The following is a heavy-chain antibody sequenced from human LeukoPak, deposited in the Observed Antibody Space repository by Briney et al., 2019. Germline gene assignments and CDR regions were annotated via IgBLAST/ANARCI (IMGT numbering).Heavy chain of an antibody. CDR1: GDNFSTYA. D-gene: IGHD3-16*01. Sequence: ASVKVSCKASGDNFSTYAISWVRQAPGQGLEWMGWISAYNGNTNYAQKLQGRVTMTTDTSTGTAYMELRSLRSDDTAVYYCARDSGGRGHFDFWGQGTLVTVSS. J-gene: IGHJ4*02. CDR2: ISAYNGNT. V-gene: IGHV1-18*01. CDR3: ARDSGGRGHFDF.